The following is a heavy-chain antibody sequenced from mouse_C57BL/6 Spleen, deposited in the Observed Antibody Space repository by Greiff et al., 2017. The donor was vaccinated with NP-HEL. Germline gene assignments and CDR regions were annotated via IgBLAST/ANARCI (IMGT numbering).Heavy chain of an antibody. CDR3: ARHYYGSSYVPYAMDY. V-gene: IGHV7-3*01. D-gene: IGHD1-1*01. CDR2: IRNKANGYTT. Sequence: EVKVVESGGGLVQPGGSLSLSCAASGFTFTDYYMSWVRQPPGKALEWLGFIRNKANGYTTEYSASVKGRFTISRDNSQSILYLQMNALRAEDSATYYCARHYYGSSYVPYAMDYWGQGTSVTVSS. J-gene: IGHJ4*01. CDR1: GFTFTDYY.